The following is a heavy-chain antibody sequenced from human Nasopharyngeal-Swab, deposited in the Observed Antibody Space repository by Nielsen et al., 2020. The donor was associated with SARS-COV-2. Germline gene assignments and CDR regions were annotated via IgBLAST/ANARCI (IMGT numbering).Heavy chain of an antibody. CDR1: GFTFSSYA. V-gene: IGHV3-23*01. CDR2: ISGSGGST. J-gene: IGHJ4*02. Sequence: GESLKISCAASGFTFSSYAMSWVRQAPGKGLEWVSAISGSGGSTYYADSVKGRFTISRDNSKNTLYLQMNSLRAEDTAVYYCANIYYDSSGYYWSQGTLVTVSS. D-gene: IGHD3-22*01. CDR3: ANIYYDSSGYY.